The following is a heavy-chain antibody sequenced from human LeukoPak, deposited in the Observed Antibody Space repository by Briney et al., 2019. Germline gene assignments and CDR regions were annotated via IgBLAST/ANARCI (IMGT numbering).Heavy chain of an antibody. Sequence: GASVKVSCKASGYTFTGYYMHWVRQAPGQGLEWMGWINPNSGGTNYAQKFQGRVTMTRDTSISTAYMELSRLRSDDTAVYYCAVFWSGYLFKVLGEYFDYWGQGTLVTVSS. D-gene: IGHD3-3*01. CDR1: GYTFTGYY. CDR3: AVFWSGYLFKVLGEYFDY. J-gene: IGHJ4*02. CDR2: INPNSGGT. V-gene: IGHV1-2*02.